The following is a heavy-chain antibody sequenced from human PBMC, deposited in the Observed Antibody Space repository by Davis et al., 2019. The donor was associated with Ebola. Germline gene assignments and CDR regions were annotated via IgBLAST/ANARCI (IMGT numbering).Heavy chain of an antibody. CDR1: GFSFSSSG. J-gene: IGHJ5*02. V-gene: IGHV3-33*01. Sequence: GESLKISCAASGFSFSSSGMHWVRQAPGKGPEWVAIIWNDGINKYYADSVKGRFTISRDNSKNTLYLQMNSLRAEDTAVYYCARAAIAAGSTTILNWFDPWGQGTLVTVSS. CDR3: ARAAIAAGSTTILNWFDP. CDR2: IWNDGINK. D-gene: IGHD6-13*01.